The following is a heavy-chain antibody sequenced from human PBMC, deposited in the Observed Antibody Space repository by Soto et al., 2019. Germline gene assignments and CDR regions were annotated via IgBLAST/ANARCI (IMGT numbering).Heavy chain of an antibody. J-gene: IGHJ6*02. CDR1: GLTFSSYW. CDR2: VKHDGSEK. Sequence: EVQLVESGGGLVQPGGSLRLSCAASGLTFSSYWMSWVRQAPGKGLEWVANVKHDGSEKYYVDSVKGRFTISRDNASNSLYRQRNRRRAEGTAVYYCARDIKEQLGLRGRIDYYGMDVWGQGTTVTVSS. CDR3: ARDIKEQLGLRGRIDYYGMDV. V-gene: IGHV3-7*01. D-gene: IGHD6-6*01.